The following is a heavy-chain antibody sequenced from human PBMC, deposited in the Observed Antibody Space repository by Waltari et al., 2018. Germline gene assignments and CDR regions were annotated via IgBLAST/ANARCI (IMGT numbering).Heavy chain of an antibody. CDR1: GFNFRSPS. Sequence: VQLVESGGGLVVPGGSLRLSCVGSGFNFRSPSINWVRQAPGKGLEWVAVISYDGSNKYYADSVKGRFTISRDNSKNTLYLQMNSLRAEDTAVYYCAREGGITMVQGVLNDWGQGTLVTVSS. CDR3: AREGGITMVQGVLND. J-gene: IGHJ4*02. V-gene: IGHV3-30*03. CDR2: ISYDGSNK. D-gene: IGHD3-10*01.